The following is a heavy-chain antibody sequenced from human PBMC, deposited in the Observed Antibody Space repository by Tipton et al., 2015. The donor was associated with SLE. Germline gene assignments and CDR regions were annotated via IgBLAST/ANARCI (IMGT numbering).Heavy chain of an antibody. CDR1: GGSIGPFY. CDR3: ARGVAERLGLDF. V-gene: IGHV4-59*01. Sequence: TLSLTCTVSGGSIGPFYLHWIRHGPGKALEWIGYIYFDGNSNGRGNYNPSLKSRVTMSVDPSKMQFSLNLNSVTAADTALYFCARGVAERLGLDFWGQGSLVTVSS. D-gene: IGHD6-19*01. J-gene: IGHJ4*02. CDR2: IYFDGNS.